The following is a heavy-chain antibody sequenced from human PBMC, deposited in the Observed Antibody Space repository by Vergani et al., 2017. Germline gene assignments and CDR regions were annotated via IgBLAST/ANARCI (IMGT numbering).Heavy chain of an antibody. J-gene: IGHJ3*02. CDR2: IGRGGDT. CDR3: ARPSAPGDYDALDI. CDR1: GFTFSTSD. V-gene: IGHV3-13*01. D-gene: IGHD4-17*01. Sequence: EVQLVESGGGLVQPGRSLRLSCAASGFTFSTSDMHWVRQPTGKGLEWVSAIGRGGDTYYADSVKGRFTISRENAENSLYLQMNSLRAGDTAVYHCARPSAPGDYDALDIWGQGTMVTVSS.